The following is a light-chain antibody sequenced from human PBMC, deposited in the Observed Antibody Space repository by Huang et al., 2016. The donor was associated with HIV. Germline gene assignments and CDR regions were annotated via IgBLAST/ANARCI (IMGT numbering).Light chain of an antibody. Sequence: DIQMTQSPSSLSASVGDRVTITCRASQSISSYLNWYQQKPGKAPKLLIYAASSLQSGVPSRFSGSGSGTDFTLTISSLQPEDFATYYCQQSYSPLTFGQGTRLEMK. CDR2: AAS. V-gene: IGKV1-39*01. CDR3: QQSYSPLT. CDR1: QSISSY. J-gene: IGKJ5*01.